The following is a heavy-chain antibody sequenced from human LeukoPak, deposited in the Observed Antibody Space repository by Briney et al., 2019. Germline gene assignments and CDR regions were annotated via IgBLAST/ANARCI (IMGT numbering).Heavy chain of an antibody. D-gene: IGHD2-2*03. V-gene: IGHV3-7*01. CDR1: GFTFSNYW. Sequence: PGGSLRLSCAASGFTFSNYWMTWVRQAPGKGLEWVDNIKQDGSDKYYVDSVKGRFTISRDNAKNSLYLQMNSLRAEDTAVYYCAGDLGGYCSSTSWYPNHNFDYWGQGTLVTVSS. J-gene: IGHJ4*02. CDR3: AGDLGGYCSSTSWYPNHNFDY. CDR2: IKQDGSDK.